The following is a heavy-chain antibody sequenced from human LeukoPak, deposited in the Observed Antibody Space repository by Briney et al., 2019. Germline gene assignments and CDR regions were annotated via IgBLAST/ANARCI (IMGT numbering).Heavy chain of an antibody. J-gene: IGHJ4*02. CDR3: ARDNGSSGWYRRFDY. CDR2: ISAYNGYT. Sequence: ASVKVSCKASGYTFTSYGISWVRQAPGQGLEWMGWISAYNGYTNYAQKLQGRVTMTTDTSTSTAYMELRSLRSDDTAVYYCARDNGSSGWYRRFDYWGQGTLVTVSS. V-gene: IGHV1-18*04. CDR1: GYTFTSYG. D-gene: IGHD6-19*01.